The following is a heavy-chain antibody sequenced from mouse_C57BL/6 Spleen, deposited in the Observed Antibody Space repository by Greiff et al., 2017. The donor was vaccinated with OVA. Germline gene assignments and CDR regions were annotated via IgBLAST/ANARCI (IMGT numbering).Heavy chain of an antibody. J-gene: IGHJ2*01. Sequence: QVQLQQPGAELVKPGASVKLSCKASGYTFTSYWMHWVKQRPGQGLEWIGMIHPNSGSTNYNEKFKSKATLTVDKSSSPAYMQLSSLTSEDSAVYYCARKGLPIDDWGQGTTLTVSS. CDR1: GYTFTSYW. V-gene: IGHV1-64*01. CDR2: IHPNSGST. D-gene: IGHD3-1*01. CDR3: ARKGLPIDD.